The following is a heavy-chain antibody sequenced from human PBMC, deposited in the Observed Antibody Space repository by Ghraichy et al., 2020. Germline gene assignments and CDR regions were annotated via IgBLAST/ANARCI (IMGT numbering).Heavy chain of an antibody. V-gene: IGHV3-21*05. J-gene: IGHJ5*02. D-gene: IGHD3-10*01. CDR1: GFKFSDYS. Sequence: GGSLRLSCAASGFKFSDYSINWVRQAPGKGLEWVSYISSTGRYSYYGESVRGRFTISRDNAKNSLSLQMSSLRVEDTAVYYCARGPGDGTGYFDVDWFDPWGQGVQVTVSS. CDR2: ISSTGRYS. CDR3: ARGPGDGTGYFDVDWFDP.